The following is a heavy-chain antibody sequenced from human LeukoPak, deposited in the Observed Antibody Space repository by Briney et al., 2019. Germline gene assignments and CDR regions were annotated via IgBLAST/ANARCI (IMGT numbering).Heavy chain of an antibody. J-gene: IGHJ4*02. V-gene: IGHV4-34*01. CDR1: GGSFSGYY. CDR2: INHSGST. D-gene: IGHD5-18*01. CDR3: ASRLYIQGIDY. Sequence: SETLSLTCAVYGGSFSGYYWSWLSQPPGKGLEWIGEINHSGSTNNNPSLKSRITISVDTSKNQFSLKLSSVTAADTAVYYCASRLYIQGIDYWGQGTLVTASS.